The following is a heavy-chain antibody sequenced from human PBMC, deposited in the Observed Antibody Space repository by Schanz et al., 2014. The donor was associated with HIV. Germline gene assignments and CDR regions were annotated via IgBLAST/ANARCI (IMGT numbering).Heavy chain of an antibody. Sequence: VQLVESGGGLVKPGRSLRLSCAASGFTLSSYTMTWVRQAPGKGLEWVSSISTSGYIYYAESVKGRFSISRDSAKNALHLQMNSLRGDDTAVFYCATDFSSSWCFDNWGQGTLVTVSS. CDR2: ISTSGYI. J-gene: IGHJ4*02. V-gene: IGHV3-21*01. CDR3: ATDFSSSWCFDN. CDR1: GFTLSSYT. D-gene: IGHD6-13*01.